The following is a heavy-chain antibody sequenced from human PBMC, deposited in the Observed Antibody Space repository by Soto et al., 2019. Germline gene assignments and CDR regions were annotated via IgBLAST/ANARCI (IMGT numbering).Heavy chain of an antibody. CDR2: ISYDGKNK. D-gene: IGHD5-18*01. CDR3: VQGDLYTAVVNSPDSLDF. V-gene: IGHV3-30*18. Sequence: GGSLRLSCDASGFNFSDFGMHWVRQAPGKGLAWVAVISYDGKNKYYAQSVKGRFTISRDNSKNRLFLNLDSLRPEDTAVYHCVQGDLYTAVVNSPDSLDFWGPGTMVSVSS. J-gene: IGHJ3*01. CDR1: GFNFSDFG.